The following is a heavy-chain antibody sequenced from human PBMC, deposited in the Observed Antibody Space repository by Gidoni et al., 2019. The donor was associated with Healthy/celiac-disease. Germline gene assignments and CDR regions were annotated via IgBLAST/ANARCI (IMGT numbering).Heavy chain of an antibody. CDR1: GFTFSDYD. CDR3: ATLAVAAAIGWDFDY. V-gene: IGHV3-11*01. Sequence: QVQLVESGGGLFKPGGSLRLSCAAPGFTFSDYDMSWIRQAPGKGLEWVSYISSSGSTIYYADSVKGRFTISRDNAKNSLYLQMNSLRAEDTAVYYCATLAVAAAIGWDFDYWGQGTLVTVSS. J-gene: IGHJ4*02. D-gene: IGHD6-19*01. CDR2: ISSSGSTI.